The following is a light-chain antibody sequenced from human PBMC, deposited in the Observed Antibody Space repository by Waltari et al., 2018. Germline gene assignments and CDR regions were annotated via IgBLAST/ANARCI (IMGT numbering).Light chain of an antibody. J-gene: IGKJ1*01. Sequence: EIVLTQSPGTLSLSQGERATLACRASPSVGRSLAWYQQKPGQAPRLLIYDASRRATGIPDRFSGSGSGTDFSLKISRLEPEDFAVYYCQHYVRLPATFGQGTKVEI. V-gene: IGKV3-20*01. CDR1: PSVGRS. CDR3: QHYVRLPAT. CDR2: DAS.